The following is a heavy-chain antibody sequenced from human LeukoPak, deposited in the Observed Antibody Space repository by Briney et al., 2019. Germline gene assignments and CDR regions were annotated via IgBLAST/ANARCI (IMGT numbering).Heavy chain of an antibody. V-gene: IGHV4-39*01. CDR3: ESDRSVDCSSTSCYNPIGY. J-gene: IGHJ4*02. Sequence: PSETLSLTCTVSGGSISSSSYYWGWIRQPPGKGLEWIGSIYYSGSTYYNPSLKSRVTISVDTSKNQFSLKLSSVTAADTAGYYCESDRSVDCSSTSCYNPIGYWGQGTLVTVSS. CDR2: IYYSGST. CDR1: GGSISSSSYY. D-gene: IGHD2-2*02.